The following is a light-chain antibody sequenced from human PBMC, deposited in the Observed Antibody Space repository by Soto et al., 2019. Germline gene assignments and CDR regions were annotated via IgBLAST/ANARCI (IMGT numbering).Light chain of an antibody. V-gene: IGLV2-14*03. Sequence: QSALTQPASVSGSPGQSITISCTGTSNDIAVYNFVSWYQQHPGRAPKLMIYDVINRPAGVSDRFSGSKSGNTASLTISGLQAEDEADYYCSSYTTSTTRVFGAGTKLTVL. J-gene: IGLJ3*02. CDR1: SNDIAVYNF. CDR2: DVI. CDR3: SSYTTSTTRV.